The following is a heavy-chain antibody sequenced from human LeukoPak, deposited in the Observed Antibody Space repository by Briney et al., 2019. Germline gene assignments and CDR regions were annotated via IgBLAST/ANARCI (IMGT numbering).Heavy chain of an antibody. Sequence: GGSLRLSCAASGLTVGINYMSWVRQAPGKGLEWVSFMYADGSTDYADSVKGRFTISRDNSKNTLYLQMNTLRAEDTAIYYCARDMQLSTWGLGTMVTVSS. J-gene: IGHJ3*01. CDR2: MYADGST. V-gene: IGHV3-53*01. D-gene: IGHD3-16*02. CDR1: GLTVGINY. CDR3: ARDMQLST.